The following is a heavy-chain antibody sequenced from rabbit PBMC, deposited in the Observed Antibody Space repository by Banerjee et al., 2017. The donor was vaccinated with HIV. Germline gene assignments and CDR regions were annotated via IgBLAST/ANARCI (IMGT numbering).Heavy chain of an antibody. Sequence: QEQLVESGGGLVKPEGSLTLTCKASGIDFSSGYYMGWVRQAPGKGLELIACIDSGSSGDTYYASWAKGRFTISKTSSTTVTLQMTSLTAADTATYFCARDGTSGSATYFSLWGQGTLVTVS. CDR2: IDSGSSGDT. CDR3: ARDGTSGSATYFSL. J-gene: IGHJ4*01. D-gene: IGHD1-1*01. V-gene: IGHV1S45*01. CDR1: GIDFSSGYY.